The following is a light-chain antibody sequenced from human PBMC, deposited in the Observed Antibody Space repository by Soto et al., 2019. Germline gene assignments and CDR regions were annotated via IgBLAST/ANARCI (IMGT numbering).Light chain of an antibody. J-gene: IGKJ4*01. CDR1: QGIGDT. Sequence: EVVVRHSPATLSGSPGEGATLSCRASQGIGDTLAWYQHKPGQTPRLLIYDTSTRATGVPTRFSGSRSGAEWAVTTNSLQSEDFAVYYCQPYNNWPLTVGGGTKVDIK. CDR3: QPYNNWPLT. V-gene: IGKV3-15*01. CDR2: DTS.